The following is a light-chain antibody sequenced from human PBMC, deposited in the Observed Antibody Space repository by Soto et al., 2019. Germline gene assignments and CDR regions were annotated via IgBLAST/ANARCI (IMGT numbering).Light chain of an antibody. CDR1: QSIDNS. V-gene: IGKV1-5*03. CDR2: KAS. CDR3: RQYVSYPVT. Sequence: DIQMTQSPSTLSASVGDRVTITCRASQSIDNSLAWYQQKPGKAPNLLIYKASSLESGVPSRFSGSGSGTEFTLTISSLQPDDSATYYCRQYVSYPVTFGGGTKVEMK. J-gene: IGKJ4*01.